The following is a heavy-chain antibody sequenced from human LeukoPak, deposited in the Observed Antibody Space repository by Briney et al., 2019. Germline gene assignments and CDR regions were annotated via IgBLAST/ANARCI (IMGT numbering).Heavy chain of an antibody. V-gene: IGHV1-2*02. J-gene: IGHJ5*02. Sequence: ASVKVSCKASGYTFTGYYMHWVRQAPGQGLEWMGWINPNSGGTNYAQKFQGRVTMTRDTSISTAYMELSRLRSDDTAVYYCARDSSGYVSWFDPWGQGTLVTASS. D-gene: IGHD3-22*01. CDR2: INPNSGGT. CDR3: ARDSSGYVSWFDP. CDR1: GYTFTGYY.